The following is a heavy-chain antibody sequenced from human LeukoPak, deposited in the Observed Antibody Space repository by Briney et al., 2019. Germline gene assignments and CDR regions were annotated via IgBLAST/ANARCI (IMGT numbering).Heavy chain of an antibody. CDR1: DGSFSGYY. D-gene: IGHD3-9*01. V-gene: IGHV4-34*01. J-gene: IGHJ4*02. Sequence: SETLSLTCAVYDGSFSGYYRSWIRQPPGKGLEWIGEINHSGSTNYNPSLKSRVTISVDTSKNQFSLKLSSVAAADTAVYYCARGLRYFDWLSEYYFDYWGQGTLVTVSS. CDR2: INHSGST. CDR3: ARGLRYFDWLSEYYFDY.